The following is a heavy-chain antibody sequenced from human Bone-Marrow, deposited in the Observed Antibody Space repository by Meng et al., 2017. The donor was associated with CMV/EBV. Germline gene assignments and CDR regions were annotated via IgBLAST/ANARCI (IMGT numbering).Heavy chain of an antibody. CDR2: INWNGGST. D-gene: IGHD3-10*01. J-gene: IGHJ6*02. Sequence: GESLKISCAASGFTFDDYGMSWVRQAPGKGLEWVSGINWNGGSTGYADSVKGRFTISRDNAKNSLYLQMNSLRAEDTALYHCARVGYCDMVRGRTTCYGMDVRGQGTTVTVSS. CDR1: GFTFDDYG. CDR3: ARVGYCDMVRGRTTCYGMDV. V-gene: IGHV3-20*01.